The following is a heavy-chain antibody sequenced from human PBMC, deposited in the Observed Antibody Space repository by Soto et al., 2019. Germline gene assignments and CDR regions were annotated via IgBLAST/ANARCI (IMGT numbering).Heavy chain of an antibody. CDR1: GYTYISYG. Sequence: ASVKVSCKASGYTYISYGISWVRQAPGQGLEWMGWISAYNGNTNYAQKFQGRVTMTTDISTSTAYMELRSLTSDHTAVYYCARVIGAYYGMDVCGHGTTATVS. J-gene: IGHJ6*02. CDR3: ARVIGAYYGMDV. D-gene: IGHD3-16*02. CDR2: ISAYNGNT. V-gene: IGHV1-18*04.